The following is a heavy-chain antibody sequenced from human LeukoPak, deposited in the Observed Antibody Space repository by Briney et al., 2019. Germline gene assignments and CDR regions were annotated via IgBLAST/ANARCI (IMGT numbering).Heavy chain of an antibody. CDR1: GGSISSYY. CDR2: IYTSGST. V-gene: IGHV4-4*07. Sequence: SETLSLTCTVSGGSISSYYWSWIRQPAGKGLEWIGRIYTSGSTNYNPSLKSRVTMSVDTSKNQFSLKLSSVTAADTAVYYCARVPCSGGSCYSYYYYYYMDVWGKGTTVTVSS. CDR3: ARVPCSGGSCYSYYYYYYMDV. D-gene: IGHD2-15*01. J-gene: IGHJ6*03.